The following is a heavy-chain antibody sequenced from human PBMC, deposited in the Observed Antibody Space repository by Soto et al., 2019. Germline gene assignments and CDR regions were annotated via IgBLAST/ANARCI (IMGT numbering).Heavy chain of an antibody. CDR2: ISYDGSNE. V-gene: IGHV3-30*18. Sequence: GGSLRLSCAASGFTFSSYGMHWVRQAPGKGLEWVAVISYDGSNEYYGDSVRGRFTISRDNSKNMLYLQMNSLRAEDTAVYYCAKDPERHNWNYFLLDNWGQGTLVTVSS. CDR3: AKDPERHNWNYFLLDN. CDR1: GFTFSSYG. D-gene: IGHD1-7*01. J-gene: IGHJ4*02.